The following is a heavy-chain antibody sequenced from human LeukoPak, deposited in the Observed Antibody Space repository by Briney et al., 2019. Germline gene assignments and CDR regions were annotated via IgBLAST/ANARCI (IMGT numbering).Heavy chain of an antibody. CDR2: ISSSGSTI. CDR3: ARDFSSGSYYGDYFFDY. V-gene: IGHV3-48*03. J-gene: IGHJ4*02. D-gene: IGHD1-26*01. Sequence: GGSLRLSCAASGFTFSSYEMNWVRQAPGKGLEWVSYISSSGSTIYYADSVKGRFTISRDNAKNSLYLQMNSLRAEDTAVYYCARDFSSGSYYGDYFFDYWGQGTLVTVSS. CDR1: GFTFSSYE.